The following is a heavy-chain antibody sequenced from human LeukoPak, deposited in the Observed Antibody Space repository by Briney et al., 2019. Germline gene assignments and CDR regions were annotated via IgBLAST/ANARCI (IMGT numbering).Heavy chain of an antibody. CDR1: GYTFTSFG. CDR2: ISAYNGNT. CDR3: ARDRITLVRGVISHPSDY. V-gene: IGHV1-18*01. J-gene: IGHJ4*02. Sequence: GASVKVSCKTSGYTFTSFGLNWVRQAPGQGLEWMGWISAYNGNTNYAQNLQDRVTMTTDTSTSTAYMELRSLRSDDTAVYYCARDRITLVRGVISHPSDYWGQGTLVTVSS. D-gene: IGHD3-10*01.